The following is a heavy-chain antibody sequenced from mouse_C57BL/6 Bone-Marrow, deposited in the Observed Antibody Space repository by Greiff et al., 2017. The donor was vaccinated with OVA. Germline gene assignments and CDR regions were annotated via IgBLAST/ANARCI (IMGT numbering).Heavy chain of an antibody. Sequence: EVQVVESGGGLVKPGGSLKLSCAASGFTFSSYAMSWVRQTPEKRLEWVATISDGGSYTYYPDNVKGRFTISRDNAKNNLYLQMSHLKSEDTAMYYCARASYYRVFVYWGQGTLVTVSA. CDR2: ISDGGSYT. J-gene: IGHJ3*01. CDR1: GFTFSSYA. CDR3: ARASYYRVFVY. D-gene: IGHD2-14*01. V-gene: IGHV5-4*01.